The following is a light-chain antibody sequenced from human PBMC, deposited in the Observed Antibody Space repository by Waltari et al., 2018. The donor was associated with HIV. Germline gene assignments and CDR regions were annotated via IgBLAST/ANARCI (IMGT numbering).Light chain of an antibody. CDR3: QQYGNWYT. J-gene: IGKJ2*01. V-gene: IGKV3-15*01. CDR1: QSVRSN. CDR2: GAS. Sequence: DIVMTQSPVTLSVSPWDRATLSCRDSQSVRSNLAWYQQKPGQAPRLLIYGASTRATGIPARFSGSGSGTEFTLTISSLQSEDFAVYYCQQYGNWYTFGQGTKLEIK.